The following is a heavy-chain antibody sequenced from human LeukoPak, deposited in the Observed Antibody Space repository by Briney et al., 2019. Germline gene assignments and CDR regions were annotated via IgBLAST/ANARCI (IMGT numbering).Heavy chain of an antibody. J-gene: IGHJ4*02. CDR1: GFTFSSYS. Sequence: GGSLRLSCAASGFTFSSYSMNWVRQAPGKGPEWVSYISSSSSTIYYADSVKGRFTISRDNAKNSLYLQMNSLRAEDTAVYYCAREEANEVIGYWGQGTLVTVSS. D-gene: IGHD1-1*01. CDR2: ISSSSSTI. V-gene: IGHV3-48*01. CDR3: AREEANEVIGY.